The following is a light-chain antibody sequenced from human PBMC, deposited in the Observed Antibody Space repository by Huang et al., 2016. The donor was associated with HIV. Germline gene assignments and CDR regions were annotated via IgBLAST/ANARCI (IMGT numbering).Light chain of an antibody. J-gene: IGKJ1*01. Sequence: EIVLTQSPGTLSLSPGERATLSCRAVQSVSSSYLAWYQHKSGQAPRLLIYGASRRATGIPDRFSGSGSGTDFTLTISRLEPDDIAVYYCHQYSSSPWTFGQGTKVEI. V-gene: IGKV3-20*01. CDR3: HQYSSSPWT. CDR1: QSVSSSY. CDR2: GAS.